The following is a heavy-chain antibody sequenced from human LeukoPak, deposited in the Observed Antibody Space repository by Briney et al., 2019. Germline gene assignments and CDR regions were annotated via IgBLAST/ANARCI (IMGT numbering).Heavy chain of an antibody. CDR3: ARTEWFGELFDY. Sequence: NPSETLSLTCAVYGGSFSGYYWSWIRQPPGKGLEWIGEINHSGSTNYNPSLKSRVTISVDTSKNQFSLKLSSVTAADTAVYYCARTEWFGELFDYWGQGTLVTVSS. CDR1: GGSFSGYY. CDR2: INHSGST. V-gene: IGHV4-34*01. D-gene: IGHD3-10*01. J-gene: IGHJ4*02.